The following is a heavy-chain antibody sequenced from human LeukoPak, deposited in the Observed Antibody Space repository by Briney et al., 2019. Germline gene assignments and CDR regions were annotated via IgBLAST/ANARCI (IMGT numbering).Heavy chain of an antibody. V-gene: IGHV1-8*03. J-gene: IGHJ6*03. CDR3: ARVNYDVWSGYSFYHYYMDV. CDR1: GYTFTSYD. D-gene: IGHD3-3*01. Sequence: ASVKVSCKASGYTFTSYDINWVRQATGQGLEWMGWMNPNSGNTGYAQKFQGRVTITRNTSISTVYMELSSLRSEDTAVYYCARVNYDVWSGYSFYHYYMDVWGRGTTVTGSS. CDR2: MNPNSGNT.